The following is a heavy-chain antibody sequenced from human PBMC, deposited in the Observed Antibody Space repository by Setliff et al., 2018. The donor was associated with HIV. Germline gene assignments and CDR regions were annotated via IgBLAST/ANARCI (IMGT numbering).Heavy chain of an antibody. CDR1: GLSFSSAW. V-gene: IGHV3-7*03. Sequence: PGGSLRLSCVVSGLSFSSAWMSWVRQGPGKGLEWVANIKEDGSEKYYVDSVKGRFTISRDNAQNSLYLQMSSLKVEDTAVYYCARDLAYWGQGTPVTVSS. CDR2: IKEDGSEK. CDR3: ARDLAY. J-gene: IGHJ4*02.